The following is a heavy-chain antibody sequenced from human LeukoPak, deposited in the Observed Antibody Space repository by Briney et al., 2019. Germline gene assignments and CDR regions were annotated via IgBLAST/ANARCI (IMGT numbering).Heavy chain of an antibody. V-gene: IGHV3-30-3*01. Sequence: QTGGSLRLSCAASGFTFSSYAMHWVRQAPGKGLEWMAVISYDGSNKYYADSVKGRFTISRDNSKNTLYLQMNSLRAEDTAVYYCARDPYYDSSGYSDYWGQGTLVTVSS. CDR2: ISYDGSNK. J-gene: IGHJ4*02. CDR3: ARDPYYDSSGYSDY. CDR1: GFTFSSYA. D-gene: IGHD3-22*01.